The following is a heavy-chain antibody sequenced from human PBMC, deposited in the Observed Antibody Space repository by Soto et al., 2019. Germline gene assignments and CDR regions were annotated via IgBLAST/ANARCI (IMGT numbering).Heavy chain of an antibody. CDR3: ARLLMSYVWGSYRTTHNNWFDP. CDR1: GYTFTSYY. J-gene: IGHJ5*02. Sequence: ASVKVSCKASGYTFTSYYMHWVRQAPGQGLEWMGIINPSGGSTSYAQKFQGRVTMTRDTSTSTVYMELSSLRSEDTAVYYCARLLMSYVWGSYRTTHNNWFDPWGQGTLVTVSS. D-gene: IGHD3-16*02. V-gene: IGHV1-46*01. CDR2: INPSGGST.